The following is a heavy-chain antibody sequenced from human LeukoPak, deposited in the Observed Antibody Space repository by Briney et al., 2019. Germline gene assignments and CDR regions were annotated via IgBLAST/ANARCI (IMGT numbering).Heavy chain of an antibody. CDR1: GVSFSGYY. CDR2: INHSGNT. D-gene: IGHD4-23*01. J-gene: IGHJ4*02. CDR3: ARELAGRGGPTIDY. V-gene: IGHV4-34*01. Sequence: SETLSLTCTVYGVSFSGYYWSWIRQPPGKGLEWIGEINHSGNTNYNPSLKSRVTISVDTSKNQFSLQLNSVTPEDTAVYYCARELAGRGGPTIDYWGQGTLVTVSS.